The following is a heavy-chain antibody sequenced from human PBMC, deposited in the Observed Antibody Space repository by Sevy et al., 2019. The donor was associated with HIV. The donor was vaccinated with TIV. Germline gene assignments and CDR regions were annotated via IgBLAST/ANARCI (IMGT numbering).Heavy chain of an antibody. CDR2: IIPILGTV. Sequence: GASVKVSCKASGGTFSSYGISWVRQAPGQGLEWMGGIIPILGTVNYAQKFQGRVTITADESTKTAYMELSSLRSEDTAVYYWARGGGNGWYYFDYWGLETLVTVSS. V-gene: IGHV1-69*13. CDR3: ARGGGNGWYYFDY. D-gene: IGHD6-19*01. J-gene: IGHJ4*02. CDR1: GGTFSSYG.